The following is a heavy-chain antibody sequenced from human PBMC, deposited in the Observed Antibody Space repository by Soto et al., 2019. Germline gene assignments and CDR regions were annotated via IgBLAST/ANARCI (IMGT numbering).Heavy chain of an antibody. CDR3: ARADCGGQCPCDY. Sequence: GGSLRLSCAASGFSFREYGLHWVRQAAGKGLEWVAGIWYDGSIKTYEESVKGRFTISRDNARNMLFLEMNSLRPEDTAVYYCARADCGGQCPCDYWGEGTLVTVS. V-gene: IGHV3-33*01. D-gene: IGHD2-21*01. CDR1: GFSFREYG. J-gene: IGHJ4*02. CDR2: IWYDGSIK.